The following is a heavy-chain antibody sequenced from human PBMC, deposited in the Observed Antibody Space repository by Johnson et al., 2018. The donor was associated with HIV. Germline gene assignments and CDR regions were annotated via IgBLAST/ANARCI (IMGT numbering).Heavy chain of an antibody. Sequence: QVQLVESGGGVVQPGRSLRLSCAGSGFTFSSYPMHWVRQPPGKGLEWVAVIWFDGSNKYYADSVKGRFTISRDNSTNTLFLQLNSLRAEDTAFVDCAKGVSYDSSDSAFDIWGEGTMVTVSS. CDR1: GFTFSSYP. V-gene: IGHV3-30*04. D-gene: IGHD3-22*01. CDR2: IWFDGSNK. CDR3: AKGVSYDSSDSAFDI. J-gene: IGHJ3*02.